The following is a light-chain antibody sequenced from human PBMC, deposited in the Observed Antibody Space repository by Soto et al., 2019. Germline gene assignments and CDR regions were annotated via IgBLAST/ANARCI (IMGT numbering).Light chain of an antibody. CDR3: GTWDESLGAGV. CDR2: DDN. V-gene: IGLV1-51*01. Sequence: QSVLTQPASVPATPGEKVTISCSGRGSNIGRNYVSWYRQLPGTAPQLLIYDDNKRHSGVPDRLSGSRYGTSASLAIAGLQPGDEADYYCGTWDESLGAGVFGGGTKLTVL. CDR1: GSNIGRNY. J-gene: IGLJ2*01.